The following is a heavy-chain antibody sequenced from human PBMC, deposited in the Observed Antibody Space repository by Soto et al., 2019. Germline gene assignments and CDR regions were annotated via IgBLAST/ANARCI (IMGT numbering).Heavy chain of an antibody. D-gene: IGHD1-26*01. V-gene: IGHV4-4*02. Sequence: NPSETLSLTCAVSGGSISSSNWWSWVRQPPGKGMEWIGEIYHSGSTNYNASLKIRFTISVDKYKNQFSLKLSSVTAADTAVYYCARDARRKWELLPGAFDXWGQVTMVTAS. J-gene: IGHJ3*02. CDR3: ARDARRKWELLPGAFDX. CDR1: GGSISSSNW. CDR2: IYHSGST.